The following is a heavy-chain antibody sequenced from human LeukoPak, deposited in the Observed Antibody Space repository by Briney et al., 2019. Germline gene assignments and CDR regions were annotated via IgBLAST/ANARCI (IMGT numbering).Heavy chain of an antibody. V-gene: IGHV3-7*01. CDR3: ARSPATGTTDF. D-gene: IGHD1-7*01. CDR1: GFTFSDYW. J-gene: IGHJ4*02. Sequence: GGSLRLSCAVSGFTFSDYWMSWVRQPPGKGLEWVANINHDGNEKYYVDSVMGRFSISRDNAKNSLYLQMNSLSVEDTAVYFCARSPATGTTDFWGQGTLVTVSS. CDR2: INHDGNEK.